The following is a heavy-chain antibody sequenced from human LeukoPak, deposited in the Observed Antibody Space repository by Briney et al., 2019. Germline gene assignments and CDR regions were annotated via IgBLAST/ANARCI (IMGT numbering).Heavy chain of an antibody. J-gene: IGHJ4*02. Sequence: GGSLRLSCAASGFVFSSYWMHWVRQVPGRGLVWVSRIYTDGSYTNYADSLKGRFTISRDNAKNTLSLHMNSLRAEDMGAYYCARGDDESLDHWGQGTLVTVSS. D-gene: IGHD3-16*01. CDR2: IYTDGSYT. V-gene: IGHV3-74*01. CDR1: GFVFSSYW. CDR3: ARGDDESLDH.